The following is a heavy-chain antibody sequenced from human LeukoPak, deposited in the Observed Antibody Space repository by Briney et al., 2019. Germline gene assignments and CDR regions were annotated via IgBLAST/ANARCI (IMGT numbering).Heavy chain of an antibody. J-gene: IGHJ4*02. D-gene: IGHD3-10*01. V-gene: IGHV4-61*02. Sequence: PSQTLSLTCTVSGGSISSGSYYWSWIRQPAGKGLEWIGRIYTSGSTNYNRSLKSRVTISVDTSKNQFSLKLSSVTAADTAVYYCARDATADGSGSSFDYWGQGTLVTVSS. CDR1: GGSISSGSYY. CDR3: ARDATADGSGSSFDY. CDR2: IYTSGST.